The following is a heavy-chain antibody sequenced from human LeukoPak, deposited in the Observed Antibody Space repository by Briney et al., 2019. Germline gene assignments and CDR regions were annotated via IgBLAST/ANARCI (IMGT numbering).Heavy chain of an antibody. V-gene: IGHV3-33*01. CDR2: IWNDGSKK. CDR1: GFSFRTCG. Sequence: GGSLRLSCAASGFSFRTCGMHWVRQAPGKGLEWVAVIWNDGSKKYHADSVKGRFTISRDNSKNTLYLQMNSLRAEDTAVYYCARWGRLTVTLIDYWGQGTLVTVSS. D-gene: IGHD4-4*01. CDR3: ARWGRLTVTLIDY. J-gene: IGHJ4*02.